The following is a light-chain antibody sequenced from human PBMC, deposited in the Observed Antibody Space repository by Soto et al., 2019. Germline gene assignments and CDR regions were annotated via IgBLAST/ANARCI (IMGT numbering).Light chain of an antibody. CDR3: SSCDDTLNGPVV. J-gene: IGLJ2*01. Sequence: QSVLTQPASASGTPGQRVTISCSGSSSNIGSNTVIWYQQHPRTAPTLLIYSNNQQPSGVPDRFSGSNSGSSASLAISGPQPEDEADYYCSSCDDTLNGPVVFGGGTKLTVL. CDR2: SNN. V-gene: IGLV1-44*01. CDR1: SSNIGSNT.